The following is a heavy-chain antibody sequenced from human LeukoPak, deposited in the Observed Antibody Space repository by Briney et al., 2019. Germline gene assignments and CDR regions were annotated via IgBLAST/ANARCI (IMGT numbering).Heavy chain of an antibody. CDR2: IYHSGST. CDR3: ARHWRGQLWFAGYYFDY. D-gene: IGHD5-18*01. Sequence: PSETLSLTCTVSGGSISSGGYYWSWIRQPPGKGLEWIGYIYHSGSTYYNPSLKSRVTISVDTSKNQFSLKLSSVTAADTAVYYCARHWRGQLWFAGYYFDYWGQGTLVTVSS. CDR1: GGSISSGGYY. J-gene: IGHJ4*02. V-gene: IGHV4-30-2*03.